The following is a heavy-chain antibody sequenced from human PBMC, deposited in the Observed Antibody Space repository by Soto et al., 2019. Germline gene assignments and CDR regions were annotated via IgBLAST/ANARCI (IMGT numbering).Heavy chain of an antibody. D-gene: IGHD6-6*01. Sequence: GGSLRLSCAASGFTFSSYGMHWVRQAPGKGLEWVAVIWYDGSNKYYADSVKGRFTISRDNSKNTLYLQMNSLRAEDTAVYYCARDDSSSIRGMDVWGQGTTVTVSS. V-gene: IGHV3-33*01. CDR2: IWYDGSNK. CDR1: GFTFSSYG. J-gene: IGHJ6*02. CDR3: ARDDSSSIRGMDV.